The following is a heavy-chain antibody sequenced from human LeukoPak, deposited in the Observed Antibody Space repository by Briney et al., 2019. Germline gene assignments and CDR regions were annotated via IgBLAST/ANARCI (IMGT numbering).Heavy chain of an antibody. CDR3: TSEISSASNY. CDR1: GGSISSGGYY. J-gene: IGHJ4*02. D-gene: IGHD6-6*01. Sequence: SETLSLTCTVSGGSISSGGYYWSWIRQHPGKGLEWIGYIYYSGSTYYNPSLKSRVTISADTSKNEFSLKLSSATAADTAVYYCTSEISSASNYWGQGTLVTVSS. CDR2: IYYSGST. V-gene: IGHV4-31*03.